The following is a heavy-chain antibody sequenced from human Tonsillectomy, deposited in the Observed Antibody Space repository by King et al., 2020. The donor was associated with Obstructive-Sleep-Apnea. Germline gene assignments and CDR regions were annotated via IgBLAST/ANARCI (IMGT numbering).Heavy chain of an antibody. D-gene: IGHD6-19*01. CDR2: ITGSGGTT. CDR3: AKDRGREQWLSDF. CDR1: GLRFATSA. Sequence: VQLVESGGGLVQSGGSLRLSCAASGLRFATSAMTWVRQATGKGLEWVSTITGSGGTTYYADFGKGRFTISRDNSKNTLYLQMNSLKAEDTAVYYCAKDRGREQWLSDFWGQGTLVTVSS. J-gene: IGHJ4*02. V-gene: IGHV3-23*04.